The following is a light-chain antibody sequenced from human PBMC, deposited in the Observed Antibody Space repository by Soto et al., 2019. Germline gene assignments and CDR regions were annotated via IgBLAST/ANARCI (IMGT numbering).Light chain of an antibody. J-gene: IGKJ1*01. CDR2: GGS. V-gene: IGKV3-20*01. Sequence: EIVLTQSPGTLSLSPGERATLSCRASQSVSSSYLAWYQQKHGQAPRLLIYGGSSRATGIPDRFSGIESGTDFTLSISRLEPEDFAVYYCQQYGTSPPWTFGQGTKVEIK. CDR3: QQYGTSPPWT. CDR1: QSVSSSY.